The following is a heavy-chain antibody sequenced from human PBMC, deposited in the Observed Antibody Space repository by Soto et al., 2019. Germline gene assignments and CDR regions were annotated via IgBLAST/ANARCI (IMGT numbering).Heavy chain of an antibody. CDR1: GGTFSSYT. CDR3: ARDPNYYYYMDV. CDR2: IIPILDIA. J-gene: IGHJ6*03. V-gene: IGHV1-69*08. Sequence: QVQLVQSGAEVKKPGSSVKVSCKASGGTFSSYTISWVRQAPGQGLEWMGRIIPILDIANYAQKFQGRVTITADKSTSTAYMELSSLRSEDTAVYYCARDPNYYYYMDVWGKGTTVTVSS.